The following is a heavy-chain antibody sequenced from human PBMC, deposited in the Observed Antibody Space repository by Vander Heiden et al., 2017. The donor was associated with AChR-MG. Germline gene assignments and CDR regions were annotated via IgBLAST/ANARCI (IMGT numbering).Heavy chain of an antibody. CDR2: ISYDGSNK. CDR1: GFTFISYA. J-gene: IGHJ6*03. D-gene: IGHD3-10*01. V-gene: IGHV3-30-3*01. CDR3: ATTYGSGSYVYYYYYMDV. Sequence: QVQLVESGGGVVQPGRSLRLSCAASGFTFISYAMHGVRQAPGKGLEWVAVISYDGSNKYYADSVKGRFTISRDNSKNTLYLQMNSLRAEDTAVYYCATTYGSGSYVYYYYYMDVWGKGTTVTVSS.